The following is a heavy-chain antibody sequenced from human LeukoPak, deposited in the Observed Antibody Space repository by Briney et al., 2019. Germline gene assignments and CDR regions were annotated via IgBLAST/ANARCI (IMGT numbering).Heavy chain of an antibody. Sequence: ASVKVSCKVSGYTLTELSMHWVRQAPGKGLEWMGGFDPEDGETIYAQKFQGRVTMTGDTSTDTAYMELSSLRSEDTAVYYCASPGYSYGNFDYWGQGTLVTVSS. D-gene: IGHD5-18*01. CDR2: FDPEDGET. CDR3: ASPGYSYGNFDY. CDR1: GYTLTELS. V-gene: IGHV1-24*01. J-gene: IGHJ4*02.